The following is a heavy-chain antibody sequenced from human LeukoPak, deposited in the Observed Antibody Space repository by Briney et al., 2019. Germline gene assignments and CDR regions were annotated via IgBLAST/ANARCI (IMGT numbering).Heavy chain of an antibody. V-gene: IGHV3-30*02. CDR1: GFTFSSYG. J-gene: IGHJ4*02. CDR3: AKDLYYDILTGPFDY. Sequence: GGSLRLSCAASGFTFSSYGMHWVRQAPGKGLEWVVFIRYDGSNKYYADSVKGRFTISKDNSKNTLYLQMNSLRAEDTAVYYCAKDLYYDILTGPFDYWGQGTLVTVSS. D-gene: IGHD3-9*01. CDR2: IRYDGSNK.